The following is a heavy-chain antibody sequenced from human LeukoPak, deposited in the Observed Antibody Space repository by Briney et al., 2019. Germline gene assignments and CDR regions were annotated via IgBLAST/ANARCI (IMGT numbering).Heavy chain of an antibody. J-gene: IGHJ4*02. CDR2: INAVNGNT. D-gene: IGHD4-17*01. CDR1: GYTFTSYA. Sequence: ASVKVSCKSSGYTFTSYAMHWVRQAPGQRLEWMGWINAVNGNTKYSQKFQGRVTITRDTSASTAYMELSSLRSEDTAVYYCARGRRDGDYGDYWGQGTLVTVSS. CDR3: ARGRRDGDYGDY. V-gene: IGHV1-3*01.